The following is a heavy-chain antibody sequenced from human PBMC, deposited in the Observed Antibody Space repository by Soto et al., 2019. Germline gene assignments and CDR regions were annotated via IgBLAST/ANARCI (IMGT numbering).Heavy chain of an antibody. CDR1: GFTFSSYV. Sequence: QPGGSLRLSCAASGFTFSSYVMSWVRQAPGKGLEWVSAISGSGDGTYADSVKGRFTISRDNSKNTLYLQMNRLRAEDTAVYYCAKGTTVSYGGQNAYDVWGQGTKVTVSS. CDR2: ISGSGDGT. V-gene: IGHV3-23*01. D-gene: IGHD4-17*01. CDR3: AKGTTVSYGGQNAYDV. J-gene: IGHJ3*01.